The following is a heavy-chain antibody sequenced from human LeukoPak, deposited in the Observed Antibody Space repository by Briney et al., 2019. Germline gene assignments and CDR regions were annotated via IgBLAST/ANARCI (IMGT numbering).Heavy chain of an antibody. D-gene: IGHD3-22*01. CDR1: GFTFSSYE. CDR3: ARYYYDSSGYYRAPYYFDY. V-gene: IGHV3-48*03. CDR2: ITTSGSTK. J-gene: IGHJ4*02. Sequence: GGSLRLSCAASGFTFSSYEINWVRQAPGNGLEWVSYITTSGSTKYYADSVKGRFTISRDNAKNSLYLQMNSLRAEDTAVYYCARYYYDSSGYYRAPYYFDYWGQGTLVTVSS.